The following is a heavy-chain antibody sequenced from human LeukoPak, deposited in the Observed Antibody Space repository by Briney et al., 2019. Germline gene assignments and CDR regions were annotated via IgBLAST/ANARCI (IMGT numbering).Heavy chain of an antibody. CDR1: GFTFSSYW. J-gene: IGHJ4*02. D-gene: IGHD3-10*01. Sequence: PGGSLRLSCAASGFTFSSYWMHWVRQAPGKGLEWVSAISGSGGSTYYADSVKGRFTISRDNSKNTLYLQMNSLRAEDTAVYYCAKDRSLRYYGSGSYYYFDYWGQGTLVTVSS. CDR3: AKDRSLRYYGSGSYYYFDY. V-gene: IGHV3-23*01. CDR2: ISGSGGST.